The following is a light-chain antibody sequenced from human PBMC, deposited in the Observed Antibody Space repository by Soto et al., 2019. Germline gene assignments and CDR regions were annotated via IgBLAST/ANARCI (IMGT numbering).Light chain of an antibody. V-gene: IGKV1-39*01. Sequence: DIQMTQSPSSLSASVGDRVTFTCRASQSVYSSVNWYQQQPGKAPKLLIYAAYHLYSGVPSRFSGAESATDFTITIYSLQPEDFATYFCQQTHSSPHTFGQGTKLEIK. CDR1: QSVYSS. J-gene: IGKJ2*01. CDR3: QQTHSSPHT. CDR2: AAY.